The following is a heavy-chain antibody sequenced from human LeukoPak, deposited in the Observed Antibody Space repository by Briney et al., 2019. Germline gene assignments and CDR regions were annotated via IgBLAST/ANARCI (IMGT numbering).Heavy chain of an antibody. Sequence: PGGSLRLSCAASGFTFSDYYMSWIRQVPGKGLEWVSYISSSGSTIYYADSVKGRFTISRDNAKNSLYLQMNSLRAEDTAVYYCAKEAKLVPGLFSAFDIWGQGTMVTVSS. J-gene: IGHJ3*02. CDR3: AKEAKLVPGLFSAFDI. CDR2: ISSSGSTI. CDR1: GFTFSDYY. D-gene: IGHD6-13*01. V-gene: IGHV3-11*01.